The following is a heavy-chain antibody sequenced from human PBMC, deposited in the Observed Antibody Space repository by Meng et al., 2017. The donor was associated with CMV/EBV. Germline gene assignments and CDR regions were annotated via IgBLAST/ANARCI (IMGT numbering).Heavy chain of an antibody. CDR3: ARQMRDDSSGWYAFDY. CDR1: GYSFTSYW. D-gene: IGHD6-19*01. Sequence: GESLKISCKGSGYSFTSYWIGWVHQMPGKGLEWMGIIYPGDSDTRYSPSFQGQVTISADKSISTAYLQWSSLKASDTAMYYCARQMRDDSSGWYAFDYWGQGTLVTVSS. CDR2: IYPGDSDT. J-gene: IGHJ4*02. V-gene: IGHV5-51*07.